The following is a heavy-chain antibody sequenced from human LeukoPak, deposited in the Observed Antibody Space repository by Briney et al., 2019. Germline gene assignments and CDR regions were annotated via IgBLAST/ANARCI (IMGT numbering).Heavy chain of an antibody. D-gene: IGHD2-15*01. Sequence: ASVKVSCKASGYTFTIYGISWVRQAPGQGLEWMGWISAYNGNTNYAQKLQGRVTMTTDTPTSTAYMELRSLRSDDTAVYYCARVVVVAATQCWFDPWGQGTLVTVSS. V-gene: IGHV1-18*01. CDR3: ARVVVVAATQCWFDP. CDR1: GYTFTIYG. J-gene: IGHJ5*02. CDR2: ISAYNGNT.